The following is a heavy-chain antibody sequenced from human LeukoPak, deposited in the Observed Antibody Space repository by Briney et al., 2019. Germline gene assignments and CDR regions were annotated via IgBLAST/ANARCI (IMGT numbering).Heavy chain of an antibody. CDR3: ARLHYDVLTGPFDY. D-gene: IGHD3-9*01. V-gene: IGHV3-21*01. CDR2: ISSSSSYI. CDR1: GITFSGYS. J-gene: IGHJ4*02. Sequence: PGGSLRLSCAASGITFSGYSMNWVRQAPGKGLECVLSISSSSSYIYYADSVKGRFTISRENSKNTLWLQMNSLRAEDTAVYYCARLHYDVLTGPFDYWGQGTLVTVS.